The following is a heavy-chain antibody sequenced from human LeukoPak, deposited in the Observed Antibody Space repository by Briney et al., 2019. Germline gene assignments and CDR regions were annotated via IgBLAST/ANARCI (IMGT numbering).Heavy chain of an antibody. J-gene: IGHJ4*02. Sequence: PGGSLRLSCAASGFTFSSYAMSWVRQAPGKGLEWVSAISGSGGSTYYADSVKGRFTISRDNSKNTLYLQMNSLRAEDTAVYYCAKTGSRPGPSSSWNRGYDYWGQGTLVTVSS. CDR3: AKTGSRPGPSSSWNRGYDY. CDR1: GFTFSSYA. CDR2: ISGSGGST. V-gene: IGHV3-23*01. D-gene: IGHD6-13*01.